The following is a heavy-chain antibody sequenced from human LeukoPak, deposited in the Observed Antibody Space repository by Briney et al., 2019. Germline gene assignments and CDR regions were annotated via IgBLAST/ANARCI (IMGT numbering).Heavy chain of an antibody. V-gene: IGHV3-23*01. CDR1: GFTFSSYG. J-gene: IGHJ4*02. CDR2: ISGSGGST. Sequence: PGGSLRLSFAAPGFTFSSYGMSWVAQAPGKGLECFSSISGSGGSTNHADSVKGRFTISRDNSKNTLYLQMNSLRAEDTAVYYCAKVWTAYSDDYFDYWGQGTLVTVSS. D-gene: IGHD3/OR15-3a*01. CDR3: AKVWTAYSDDYFDY.